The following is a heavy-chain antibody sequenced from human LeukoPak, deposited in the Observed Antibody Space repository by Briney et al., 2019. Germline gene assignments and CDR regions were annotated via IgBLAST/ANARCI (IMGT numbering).Heavy chain of an antibody. V-gene: IGHV3-23*01. CDR3: AKGRYDSSGFNWAA. CDR1: GFTFSSYA. D-gene: IGHD3-22*01. CDR2: LSGSGGSA. Sequence: GGSLRLSCAASGFTFSSYAMSWVRQAPGKGLGWVSALSGSGGSAYYADSVKGRFTISRDNSKNTLYLQMNSLRAEDTAVYYCAKGRYDSSGFNWAAWGQGTLVTVSS. J-gene: IGHJ4*02.